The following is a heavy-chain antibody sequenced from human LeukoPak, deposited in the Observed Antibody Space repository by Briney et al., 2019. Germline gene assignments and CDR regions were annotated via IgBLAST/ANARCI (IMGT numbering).Heavy chain of an antibody. CDR2: ISYDGSNK. V-gene: IGHV3-30*18. Sequence: GGSLRLSCAASGFTFSSYGMHWVRQAPGKGLEWVAVISYDGSNKYYADSVKGRFTISRDNSKNTLYLQMNSLRAEDTAVYYCAKGLNSYEILDYWGQGTLVTVSS. CDR3: AKGLNSYEILDY. J-gene: IGHJ4*02. D-gene: IGHD5-12*01. CDR1: GFTFSSYG.